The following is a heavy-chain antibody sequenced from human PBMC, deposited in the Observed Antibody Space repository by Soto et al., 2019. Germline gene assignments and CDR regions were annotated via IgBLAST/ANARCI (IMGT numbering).Heavy chain of an antibody. CDR3: ARADTIFGVVIAGNWFDP. Sequence: XSVKVSFNASGYTFTSYGISLVRHTPGQGLEWMGWISAYNGNTNYAQRLQGRVTMTTDTSTSTAYMELRSLRSDDTHVYYCARADTIFGVVIAGNWFDPWGQGTLVTVSS. V-gene: IGHV1-18*01. J-gene: IGHJ5*02. D-gene: IGHD3-3*01. CDR1: GYTFTSYG. CDR2: ISAYNGNT.